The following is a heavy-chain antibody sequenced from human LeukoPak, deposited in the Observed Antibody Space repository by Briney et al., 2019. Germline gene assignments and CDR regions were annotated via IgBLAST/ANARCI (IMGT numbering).Heavy chain of an antibody. CDR1: GFSFSTYG. Sequence: GGSLRLSCAASGFSFSTYGMPWVRQAPGKGLEWVAVIWYDGSNKYYADSVKGRFTISRDNSKNTLYLQMNSLRAEDTAVYYCARELRYGDCWGQGTLVTVSS. D-gene: IGHD3-9*01. J-gene: IGHJ4*02. V-gene: IGHV3-33*01. CDR3: ARELRYGDC. CDR2: IWYDGSNK.